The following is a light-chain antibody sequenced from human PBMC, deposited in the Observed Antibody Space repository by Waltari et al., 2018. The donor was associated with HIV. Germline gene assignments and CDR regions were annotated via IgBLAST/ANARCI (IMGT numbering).Light chain of an antibody. Sequence: EIVMTQSPATLSVSPGDRATLSCRASQGVSSNLAWYQQKPGQAPRLFIYGASTRATVVPERLSERRAGTECTLNISRLLSEDFAIYYWQQYNNWPRPFGQGTKVEIK. CDR3: QQYNNWPRP. CDR2: GAS. J-gene: IGKJ1*01. CDR1: QGVSSN. V-gene: IGKV3-15*01.